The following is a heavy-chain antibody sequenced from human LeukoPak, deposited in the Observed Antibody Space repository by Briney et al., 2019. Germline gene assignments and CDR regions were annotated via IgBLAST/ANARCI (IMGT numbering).Heavy chain of an antibody. D-gene: IGHD5-18*01. V-gene: IGHV3-9*01. CDR2: ISWNSGSI. CDR3: AKDGYSYGQSFDY. J-gene: IGHJ4*02. Sequence: GGSLRLSCAASGFTFDDYAMPWVRQAPGKGLEWVSGISWNSGSIGYADSVKGRFTISRDNAKNSLYLQMNSLRAEDTALYYCAKDGYSYGQSFDYWGQGTLVTVSS. CDR1: GFTFDDYA.